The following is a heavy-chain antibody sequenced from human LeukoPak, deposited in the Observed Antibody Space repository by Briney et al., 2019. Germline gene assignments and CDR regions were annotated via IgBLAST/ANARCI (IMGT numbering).Heavy chain of an antibody. CDR1: GFTFSSYG. CDR3: AKDSRRQLVNRAAFDI. V-gene: IGHV3-30*02. J-gene: IGHJ3*02. Sequence: GGSLRLSCAASGFTFSSYGMHWVRQAPGKGLEWVAFIRYDGSNKYYADSVKGRFTISRDNSKNTLYLQMNSLRAEDTAVYYCAKDSRRQLVNRAAFDIWGQGTMVTVSS. CDR2: IRYDGSNK. D-gene: IGHD6-13*01.